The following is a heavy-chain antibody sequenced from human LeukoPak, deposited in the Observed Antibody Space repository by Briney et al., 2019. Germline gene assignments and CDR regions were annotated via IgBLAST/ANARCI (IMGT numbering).Heavy chain of an antibody. V-gene: IGHV1-8*01. CDR3: ARAPSPTSYGMDV. CDR1: GYTYSSYD. D-gene: IGHD2-2*01. CDR2: MNPNSGNT. J-gene: IGHJ6*02. Sequence: ASVKVSCKASGYTYSSYDVNWVRQATGQGLEWMGWMNPNSGNTGYAQEFQGRVTMTRNTSISTAYMEVSGLRSEDTAVYYCARAPSPTSYGMDVWGQGTTVTVSS.